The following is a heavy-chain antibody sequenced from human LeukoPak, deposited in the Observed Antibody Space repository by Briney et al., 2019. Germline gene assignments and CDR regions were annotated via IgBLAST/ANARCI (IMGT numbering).Heavy chain of an antibody. CDR1: GFTFSSYA. D-gene: IGHD3-22*01. V-gene: IGHV3-30-3*01. Sequence: PGRSLRLSCAASGFTFSSYAMHWVRQAPGKGLEWVAVISYDGSNKYYADSVKGRFTISRDNSKNTLYLQMNSLRAEDTAVYYCARARYDSSGYYYYYYGMDVWGQGTTVTVSS. CDR3: ARARYDSSGYYYYYYGMDV. J-gene: IGHJ6*02. CDR2: ISYDGSNK.